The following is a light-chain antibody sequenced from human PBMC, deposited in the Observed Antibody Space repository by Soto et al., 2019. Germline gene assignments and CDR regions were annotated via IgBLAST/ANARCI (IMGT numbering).Light chain of an antibody. J-gene: IGKJ4*01. CDR2: PAS. V-gene: IGKV3-20*01. Sequence: EIVLTQSPATLSLSPGERATLFCRASQTLSINSLAWYQQKPGQAPRLLIYPASTRHTGIPDRFNGSGSGTDFALTINRLEPEDFAVYFCQKYDGAPLTFGGGTKVDVK. CDR1: QTLSINS. CDR3: QKYDGAPLT.